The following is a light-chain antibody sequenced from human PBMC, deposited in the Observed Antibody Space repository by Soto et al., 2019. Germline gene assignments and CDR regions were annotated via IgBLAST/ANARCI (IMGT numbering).Light chain of an antibody. Sequence: DIQMTQSPSTLSASVGDRVTITCRASQSISSWLAWYQQKPGKAPKLLIYDASSLESGVPSRFRDSGSGTEFTLTISSLQPDDFATYYCQQYNSYRTFGQGTKVEIK. CDR1: QSISSW. J-gene: IGKJ1*01. CDR3: QQYNSYRT. CDR2: DAS. V-gene: IGKV1-5*01.